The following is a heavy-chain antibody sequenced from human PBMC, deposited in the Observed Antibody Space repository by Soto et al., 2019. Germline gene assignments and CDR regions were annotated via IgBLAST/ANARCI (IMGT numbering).Heavy chain of an antibody. D-gene: IGHD3-3*01. CDR2: IYYSGDT. CDR1: GGSIGSSAYY. CDR3: VASSTYVFSDEAYFGY. Sequence: PSETLSLTCGVSGGSIGSSAYYWGCVRQSPGRGLEWIGSIYYSGDTYEDPSLKSRVTMSLDKSKNQFSLKLTSMTAADTAVYYCVASSTYVFSDEAYFGYWGQGTLVTVSS. J-gene: IGHJ4*02. V-gene: IGHV4-39*01.